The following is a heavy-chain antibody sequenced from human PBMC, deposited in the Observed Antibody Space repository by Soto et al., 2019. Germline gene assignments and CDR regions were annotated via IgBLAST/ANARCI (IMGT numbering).Heavy chain of an antibody. Sequence: PKLENPTQTLTMTCTLSGFSLSTSGVGVGWIRPPPGKALEWLALIYWNDDKRYSPSLKSRLTITKDTSKNQVVLTRTNRDPVDTATDYCAHIPSRGRDGYNPRVYFDDWVQGTLVIFFS. CDR3: AHIPSRGRDGYNPRVYFDD. CDR1: GFSLSTSGVG. CDR2: IYWNDDK. D-gene: IGHD5-12*01. J-gene: IGHJ4*02. V-gene: IGHV2-5*01.